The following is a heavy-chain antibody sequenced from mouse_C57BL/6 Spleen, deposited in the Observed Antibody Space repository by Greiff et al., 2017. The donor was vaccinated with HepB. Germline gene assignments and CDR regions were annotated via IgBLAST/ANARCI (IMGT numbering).Heavy chain of an antibody. V-gene: IGHV1-52*01. D-gene: IGHD2-13*01. CDR3: ARVIHYYAMDY. CDR2: IDPSDSET. CDR1: GYTFTSYW. J-gene: IGHJ4*01. Sequence: VQLQQPGAELVRPGSSVKLSCKASGYTFTSYWMHWVKQRPIQGLEWIGNIDPSDSETHYNQKFKDKATLTVDKSSSTAYMQLSSLTSEDSAVYYCARVIHYYAMDYWGQGTSVTVSS.